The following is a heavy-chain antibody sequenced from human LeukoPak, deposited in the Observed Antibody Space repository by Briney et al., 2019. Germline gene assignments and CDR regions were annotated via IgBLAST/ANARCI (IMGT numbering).Heavy chain of an antibody. CDR1: GFTFSSYG. Sequence: GGSLRLSCAASGFTFSSYGMHWVRQAPGKGLEWVAVISYDGSNKYYADSVKGRSTISRDNSKNTLYLQMNSLRAEDTAVYCCAKGRYCSSTSCYNTGYFDYWGQGTLVTVSS. D-gene: IGHD2-2*02. V-gene: IGHV3-30*18. J-gene: IGHJ4*02. CDR3: AKGRYCSSTSCYNTGYFDY. CDR2: ISYDGSNK.